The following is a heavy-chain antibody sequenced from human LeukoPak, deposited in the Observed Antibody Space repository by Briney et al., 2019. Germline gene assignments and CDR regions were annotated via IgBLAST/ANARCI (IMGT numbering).Heavy chain of an antibody. CDR2: INPNRGDS. J-gene: IGHJ4*02. CDR1: GYTFTGYY. V-gene: IGHV1-2*02. CDR3: ARAGRGLYANYRAFDY. D-gene: IGHD2-8*01. Sequence: ASAKVSCKASGYTFTGYYIHWVRQAPGQGLEWMGWINPNRGDSNYAQKFQDRVTMTSDTSINTAFMELSRLRSDDTAVYYCARAGRGLYANYRAFDYWGQGTLVTVSS.